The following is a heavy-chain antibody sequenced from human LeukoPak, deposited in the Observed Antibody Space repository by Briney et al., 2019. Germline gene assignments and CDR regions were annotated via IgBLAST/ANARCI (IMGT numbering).Heavy chain of an antibody. V-gene: IGHV6-1*01. CDR3: ARGGRGYCTSSSCYFDY. CDR2: TYYRSKWYN. J-gene: IGHJ4*02. D-gene: IGHD2-2*01. CDR1: GDSVSSTA. Sequence: SQTLSLTCAISGDSVSSTAWNWIRQSPSPGLEWLGRTYYRSKWYNDYAVSVKSRITINPDTSKNQFSLQLNSVAPEDTAVYYCARGGRGYCTSSSCYFDYWGQGTLVTVSS.